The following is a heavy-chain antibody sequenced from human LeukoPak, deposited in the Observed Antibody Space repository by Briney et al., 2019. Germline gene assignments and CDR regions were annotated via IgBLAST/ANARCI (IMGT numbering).Heavy chain of an antibody. J-gene: IGHJ4*02. Sequence: ASVKVPCKASGGTFSSYAISWVRQAPGQGLEWMGGIIPIFGTANYAQKFQGRVTITTDESTSTAYMELSSLRSEDTAVYYCARVGLWFGELLDYWGQGTLVTVSS. CDR1: GGTFSSYA. V-gene: IGHV1-69*05. CDR2: IIPIFGTA. D-gene: IGHD3-10*01. CDR3: ARVGLWFGELLDY.